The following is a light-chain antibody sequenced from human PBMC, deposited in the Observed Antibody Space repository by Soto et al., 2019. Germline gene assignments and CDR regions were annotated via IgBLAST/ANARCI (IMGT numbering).Light chain of an antibody. CDR3: QQYGSSPIT. V-gene: IGKV3-20*01. CDR1: QSVSSR. Sequence: EIVLTQSPGTLSLSAGERATPSCRASQSVSSRLAWYQQKPGQAPRLLISGASSRATGIPDRFSGSGSATDFTLTISRLEPEDFALYYCQQYGSSPITFGQGTRLEI. CDR2: GAS. J-gene: IGKJ5*01.